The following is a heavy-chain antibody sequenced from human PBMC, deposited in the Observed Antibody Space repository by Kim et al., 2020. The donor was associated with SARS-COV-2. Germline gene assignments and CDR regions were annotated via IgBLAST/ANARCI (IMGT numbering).Heavy chain of an antibody. D-gene: IGHD4-17*01. CDR3: ARGPYGGNSRADY. CDR1: GGSFSGYY. V-gene: IGHV4-34*01. J-gene: IGHJ4*02. CDR2: INHSGST. Sequence: SETLSLTCAVYGGSFSGYYWSWIRQPPGKGLEWIGEINHSGSTNYNPSLKSRVTISVDTSKNQFSLKLSSVTAADTAVYYCARGPYGGNSRADYWGQGTLVTVSS.